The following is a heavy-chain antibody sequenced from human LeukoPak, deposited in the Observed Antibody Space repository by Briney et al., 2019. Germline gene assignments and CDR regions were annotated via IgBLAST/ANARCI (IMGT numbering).Heavy chain of an antibody. Sequence: PGGSLRLSCAASGFTFSSYEMNWVRQAPGKGLEWVSYISSSGSTIYYADSVKGRFTISRDNAKNTLYLQMNCLRTEDTAVYYCACYGIAPPHWGQGALVTVSS. D-gene: IGHD2-15*01. V-gene: IGHV3-48*03. CDR2: ISSSGSTI. CDR1: GFTFSSYE. J-gene: IGHJ4*02. CDR3: ACYGIAPPH.